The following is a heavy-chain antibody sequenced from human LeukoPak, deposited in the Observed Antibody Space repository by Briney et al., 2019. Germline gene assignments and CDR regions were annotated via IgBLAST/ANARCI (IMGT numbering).Heavy chain of an antibody. D-gene: IGHD4-17*01. J-gene: IGHJ6*03. Sequence: TGGSLRLSCAASAFTFSSYWMSWVRQAPGKGLEWVANIKQDGSEKYYVDSVKGRFTISRDNAKNSLYLQMNSLRAEDTAVYYCARAVHGDYGGYYYYMDVWGKGTTVTVSS. CDR2: IKQDGSEK. CDR3: ARAVHGDYGGYYYYMDV. CDR1: AFTFSSYW. V-gene: IGHV3-7*01.